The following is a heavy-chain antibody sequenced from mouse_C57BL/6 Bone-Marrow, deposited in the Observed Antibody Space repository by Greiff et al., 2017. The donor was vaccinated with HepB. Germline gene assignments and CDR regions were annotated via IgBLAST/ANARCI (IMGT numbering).Heavy chain of an antibody. J-gene: IGHJ1*03. V-gene: IGHV1-4*01. CDR1: GYTFTSYT. CDR2: INPSSGYT. CDR3: ARIHDGYYGYFDV. D-gene: IGHD2-3*01. Sequence: QVQLKQSGAELARPGASVKMSCKASGYTFTSYTMHWVKQRPGQGLEWIGYINPSSGYTKYNQKFKDKATLTADKSSSTAYMQLSSLTSEDSAVYYCARIHDGYYGYFDVWGTGTTVTVSS.